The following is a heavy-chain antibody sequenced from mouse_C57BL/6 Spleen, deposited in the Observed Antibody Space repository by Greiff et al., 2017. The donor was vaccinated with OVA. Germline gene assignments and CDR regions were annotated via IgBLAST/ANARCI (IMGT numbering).Heavy chain of an antibody. V-gene: IGHV1-15*01. CDR1: GYTFTDYE. Sequence: QVQLQQSGAELVRPGASVTLSCKASGYTFTDYEMHWVKQTPVHGLEWIGAIDPETGGTAYNQKFKGKAILTADKSSSTAYMELRSLTSEDSAVEYGTRGWGSYVGAMDYWGQGTSVTVSS. CDR3: TRGWGSYVGAMDY. CDR2: IDPETGGT. D-gene: IGHD1-1*02. J-gene: IGHJ4*01.